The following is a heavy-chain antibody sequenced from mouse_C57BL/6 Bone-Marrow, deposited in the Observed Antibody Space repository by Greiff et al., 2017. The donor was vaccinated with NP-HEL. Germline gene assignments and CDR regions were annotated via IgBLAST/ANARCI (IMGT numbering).Heavy chain of an antibody. Sequence: QVQLQQSGPGLVAPSQSLSITCTVSGFSLTSYAISWVRQPPGKGLEWLGVIWTGGGTNYNSALKSRLSISKDNSKSQVFLKMNSLQTDDTARYYCARNFPPEYDCYFDYWGQGTTLTVSS. J-gene: IGHJ2*01. CDR1: GFSLTSYA. CDR3: ARNFPPEYDCYFDY. D-gene: IGHD2-4*01. V-gene: IGHV2-9-1*01. CDR2: IWTGGGT.